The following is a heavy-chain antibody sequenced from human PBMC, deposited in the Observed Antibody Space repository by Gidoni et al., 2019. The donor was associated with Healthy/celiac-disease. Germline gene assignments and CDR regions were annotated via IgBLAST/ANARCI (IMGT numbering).Heavy chain of an antibody. Sequence: QVQLVESGGGVVQPGRSLRLACAASGFPFSSYGMHWVRQAPGKGLEWVAVIWYDGSNKYYPDSVKGRFTISRDNSKNTLYLQMNSLRAEDTAVYYCARGPYYDSSGYYLGFDYWGQGTLVTVSS. CDR3: ARGPYYDSSGYYLGFDY. CDR2: IWYDGSNK. J-gene: IGHJ4*02. D-gene: IGHD3-22*01. V-gene: IGHV3-33*01. CDR1: GFPFSSYG.